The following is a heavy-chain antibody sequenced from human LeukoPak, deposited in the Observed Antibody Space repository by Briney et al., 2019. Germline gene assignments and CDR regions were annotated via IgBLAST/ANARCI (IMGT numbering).Heavy chain of an antibody. V-gene: IGHV4-31*03. J-gene: IGHJ6*02. CDR1: GGSISSGGHY. CDR2: INYSGNT. CDR3: ARNELISSNYYYYGMDV. Sequence: PQTLSLTCTVSGGSISSGGHYWTWIRQNPGKGLEWIGYINYSGNTYYNPSLKSRVTISVDTSKNQFSLKLSSVTAADTAVYYCARNELISSNYYYYGMDVWGQGTTVTVSS.